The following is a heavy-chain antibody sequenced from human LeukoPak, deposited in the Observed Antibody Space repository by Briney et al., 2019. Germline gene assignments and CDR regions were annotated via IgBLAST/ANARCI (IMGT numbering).Heavy chain of an antibody. V-gene: IGHV3-21*01. Sequence: GGSLRLSCAASGFTFSNYDMNWVRQSPGKGLEWVSSIDTDSTYIHYADSVKGRFTISRDNAKNSLYLQMNSLRAEDTAVYYCARVVLWELLGSFDYWGQGTLVTVSS. J-gene: IGHJ4*02. D-gene: IGHD1-26*01. CDR2: IDTDSTYI. CDR3: ARVVLWELLGSFDY. CDR1: GFTFSNYD.